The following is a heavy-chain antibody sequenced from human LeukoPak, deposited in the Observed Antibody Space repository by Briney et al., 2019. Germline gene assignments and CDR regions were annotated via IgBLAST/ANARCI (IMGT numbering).Heavy chain of an antibody. D-gene: IGHD3-22*01. CDR1: GFTFSTHA. Sequence: GGSLRLSCAASGFTFSTHAMSWVRQAPGKGLEWVSAISGSGGSTNYADSVKGRVTVSRDNSKSTLYLQMNSLRAEDTAVYYCAKSSYYDSSGYYREYYFDYWGQGTLVTVSS. J-gene: IGHJ4*02. CDR2: ISGSGGST. V-gene: IGHV3-23*01. CDR3: AKSSYYDSSGYYREYYFDY.